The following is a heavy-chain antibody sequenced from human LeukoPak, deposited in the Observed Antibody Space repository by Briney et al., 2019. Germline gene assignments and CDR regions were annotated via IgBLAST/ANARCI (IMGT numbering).Heavy chain of an antibody. CDR3: ARGKYYYDSSGYYYGDLLYYFDY. CDR1: GFTFSSYG. J-gene: IGHJ4*02. D-gene: IGHD3-22*01. Sequence: PGGSLRLSCAASGFTFSSYGMHWVRQAPGKGLEWVAVISYDGGNIHYADSVKGRFTISRDNSKNTLYVQMNSLRAEDTAVYYCARGKYYYDSSGYYYGDLLYYFDYWGQGTLVTVSS. CDR2: ISYDGGNI. V-gene: IGHV3-30*03.